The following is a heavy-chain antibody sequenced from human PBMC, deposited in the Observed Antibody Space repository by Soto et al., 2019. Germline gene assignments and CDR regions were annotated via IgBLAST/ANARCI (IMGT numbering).Heavy chain of an antibody. CDR2: IYWDDDK. V-gene: IGHV2-5*05. D-gene: IGHD6-13*01. J-gene: IGHJ6*02. Sequence: QISLKGSGPTLVKPTHTITLTCTFSGFSLSSSGEGVGWIRQPPGKALEWLALIYWDDDKRYGPSLKSRLTITKDTSKNQVVLTMTNMDPVDTATYYCAHRKYSSNGMDVWGQGTTVTVSS. CDR3: AHRKYSSNGMDV. CDR1: GFSLSSSGEG.